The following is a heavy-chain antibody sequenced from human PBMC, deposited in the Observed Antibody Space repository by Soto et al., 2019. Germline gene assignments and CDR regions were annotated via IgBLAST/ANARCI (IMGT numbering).Heavy chain of an antibody. V-gene: IGHV3-21*01. J-gene: IGHJ4*02. CDR3: AREGSLCGFDS. D-gene: IGHD2-21*01. Sequence: LRLSCAASGFAFREFSMNWVRQAPGRALEWASSISSTSTFIFYADSVMCRFTISRDNAKNSLFLQMSSLGADDTAVYYCAREGSLCGFDSLRQESLVTVAS. CDR2: ISSTSTFI. CDR1: GFAFREFS.